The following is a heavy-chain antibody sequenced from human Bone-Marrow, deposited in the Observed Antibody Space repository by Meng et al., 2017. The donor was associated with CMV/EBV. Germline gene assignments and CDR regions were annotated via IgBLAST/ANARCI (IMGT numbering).Heavy chain of an antibody. Sequence: GSLRLSCSVSGGLTRSYYWSWIRQPPGKGLEWIGYIYYSGSTNYNPSLKSRVTISVDTSKNQFSLKLSSVTAADTAVYYCARVPYYDFWSGPNWFDPWGQGTLVTVSS. V-gene: IGHV4-59*01. CDR1: GGLTRSYY. J-gene: IGHJ5*02. CDR3: ARVPYYDFWSGPNWFDP. D-gene: IGHD3-3*01. CDR2: IYYSGST.